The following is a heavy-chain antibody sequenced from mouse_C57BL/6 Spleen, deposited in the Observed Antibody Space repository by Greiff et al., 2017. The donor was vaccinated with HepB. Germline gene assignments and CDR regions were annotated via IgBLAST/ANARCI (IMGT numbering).Heavy chain of an antibody. D-gene: IGHD2-4*01. CDR2: INPNNGGT. J-gene: IGHJ2*01. V-gene: IGHV1-26*01. CDR3: ARRDDYEGVDY. Sequence: VQLQQSGPELVKPGASVKISCKASGYTFTDYYMNRVKQSHGKSLEWIGDINPNNGGTSYNQKFKGKATLTVDKSSSTAYMELRSLTSEDSAVYYCARRDDYEGVDYWGQGTTLTVSS. CDR1: GYTFTDYY.